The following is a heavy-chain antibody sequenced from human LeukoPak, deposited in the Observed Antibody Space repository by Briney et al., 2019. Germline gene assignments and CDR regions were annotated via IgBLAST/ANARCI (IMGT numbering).Heavy chain of an antibody. J-gene: IGHJ3*02. CDR2: ISGSGSKT. Sequence: GGSLRLSCAASGFTFSTCAINWVRQAPGKGLEWVSAISGSGSKTFYADSVKGRFTISRDNPKNTLYLQMNSLRPGDTAVYYCVKEPRGYSSSFDIWGQGTMVTVSS. CDR1: GFTFSTCA. V-gene: IGHV3-23*01. CDR3: VKEPRGYSSSFDI. D-gene: IGHD5-18*01.